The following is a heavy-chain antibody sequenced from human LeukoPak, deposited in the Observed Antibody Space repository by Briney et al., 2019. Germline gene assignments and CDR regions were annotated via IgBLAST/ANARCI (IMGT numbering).Heavy chain of an antibody. CDR1: GFTFSSYG. CDR3: VKDILTGFGDY. Sequence: GGSLRLSCAASGFTFSSYGMHWVRQAPGKGLEWVAVISYDGSNKYYADSVKGRFTISRDNSKNTLYLQMNSLRAEDTGVYYCVKDILTGFGDYWGQGTLVTVSS. CDR2: ISYDGSNK. D-gene: IGHD3-9*01. V-gene: IGHV3-30*18. J-gene: IGHJ4*02.